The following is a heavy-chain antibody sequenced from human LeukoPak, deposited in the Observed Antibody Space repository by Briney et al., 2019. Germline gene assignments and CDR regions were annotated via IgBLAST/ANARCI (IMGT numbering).Heavy chain of an antibody. J-gene: IGHJ3*02. CDR2: ISYIGST. CDR1: GDSFSSHY. CDR3: ARDLVTVTKGFDI. V-gene: IGHV4-59*11. Sequence: SETLSLTCTVSGDSFSSHYWTWVRQPPGKGLEWIGYISYIGSTKYNPSLKSRVTISLDTSKNQFSLKLSSVTAADTAVYYCARDLVTVTKGFDIWGQGTMVSVSS. D-gene: IGHD3-9*01.